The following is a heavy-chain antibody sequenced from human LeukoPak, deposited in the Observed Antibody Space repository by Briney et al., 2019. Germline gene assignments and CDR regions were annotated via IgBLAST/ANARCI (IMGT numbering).Heavy chain of an antibody. CDR2: IYHSGST. V-gene: IGHV4-59*08. CDR1: GGSFSGYY. CDR3: ARHVDYFDY. D-gene: IGHD2-21*01. J-gene: IGHJ4*02. Sequence: SETLSLTCAVYGGSFSGYYWSWIRQPPGKGLEWIGYIYHSGSTNYNPSLKSRVAISVDTSKNQFSLKLSSVTAADTAVYYCARHVDYFDYWGQGTLVTVSS.